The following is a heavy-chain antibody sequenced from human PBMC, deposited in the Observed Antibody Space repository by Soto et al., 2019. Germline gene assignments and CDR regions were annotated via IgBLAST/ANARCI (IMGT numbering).Heavy chain of an antibody. CDR1: GGSISSGGYY. D-gene: IGHD6-13*01. V-gene: IGHV4-31*03. Sequence: QVQLQESGPGLVKPSQTLSLTCTVSGGSISSGGYYWSWIRQHPGKGLEWIGYIYYSGSTYYNPSLKSRVTRSVDTSKNQFSLKLSSVTAADTAVYYCARDRGVAAAGTTFPPHYYYYGMDVWGQGTTVTVSS. J-gene: IGHJ6*02. CDR3: ARDRGVAAAGTTFPPHYYYYGMDV. CDR2: IYYSGST.